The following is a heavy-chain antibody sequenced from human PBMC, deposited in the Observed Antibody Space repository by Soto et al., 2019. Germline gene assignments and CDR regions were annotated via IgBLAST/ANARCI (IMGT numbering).Heavy chain of an antibody. CDR3: ASLIAATSY. CDR2: FYHSGST. V-gene: IGHV4-4*02. Sequence: QVQLQESGTGLVKPSGTLSLTCAVSSGSISSSNWWSWVRQPPGKGLEWVGDFYHSGSTNYNPSRKSRVTRSVNKSKNQVSLKLSSVTGADTAVYYCASLIAATSYWGQGTLVTVSS. CDR1: SGSISSSNW. J-gene: IGHJ4*02. D-gene: IGHD6-13*01.